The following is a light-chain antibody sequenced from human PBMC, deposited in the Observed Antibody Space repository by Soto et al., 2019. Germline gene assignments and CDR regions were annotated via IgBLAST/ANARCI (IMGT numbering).Light chain of an antibody. CDR2: GNS. CDR1: SSNIGAGYD. CDR3: QSYDSSLSV. V-gene: IGLV1-40*01. J-gene: IGLJ2*01. Sequence: QSVMTQPPSVTGAPGQRVTISCTGSSSNIGAGYDVHWYQQLPGTAPKLLIYGNSNRPSGVPDRFSGSKSGTSASLAITGLQAEDQADYYYQSYDSSLSVFGGGTKLTVL.